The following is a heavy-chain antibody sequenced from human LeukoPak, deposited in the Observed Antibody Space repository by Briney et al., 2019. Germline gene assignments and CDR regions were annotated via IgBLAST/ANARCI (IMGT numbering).Heavy chain of an antibody. J-gene: IGHJ6*02. CDR3: ARNPDYILMDV. V-gene: IGHV4-39*01. CDR1: GGSISSSSYY. Sequence: PSETLSLTCTVPGGSISSSSYYWGWIRQPPGKGLEWIGSIYYSGSTYYNPSLKSRVTISVDTSKNQFSLKLSSVTAADTAVYYCARNPDYILMDVWGQGTTVTVSS. CDR2: IYYSGST. D-gene: IGHD3-10*01.